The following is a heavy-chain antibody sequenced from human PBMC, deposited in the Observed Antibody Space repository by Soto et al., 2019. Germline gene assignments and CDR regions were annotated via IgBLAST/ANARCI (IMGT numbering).Heavy chain of an antibody. D-gene: IGHD3-22*01. CDR1: GLTFGSRA. CDR3: AKELGIVVVPFDY. CDR2: ISGSGGST. V-gene: IGHV3-23*01. Sequence: GGSLRLSCVASGLTFGSRAMSWVRQAPGKGLEWVSAISGSGGSTYYADSVKGRFTISRDNSKNTLYLQMNSLRAEDTAVYYCAKELGIVVVPFDYWGQGTLVTVSS. J-gene: IGHJ4*02.